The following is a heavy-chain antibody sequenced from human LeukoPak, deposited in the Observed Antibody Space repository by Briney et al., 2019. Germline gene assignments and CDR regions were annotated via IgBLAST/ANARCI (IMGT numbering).Heavy chain of an antibody. Sequence: GGSLRLSCAASGFTFSSYAMSWVRQAPGKGLEWVSAISGSGGSTYYADSVKGRFTISRDNSKNTLYLQMNSLRAEDTAVYYCATSLKQWGTYYYDSSGYYPFDYWGQGTLVTVSS. CDR1: GFTFSSYA. CDR3: ATSLKQWGTYYYDSSGYYPFDY. D-gene: IGHD3-22*01. J-gene: IGHJ4*02. CDR2: ISGSGGST. V-gene: IGHV3-23*01.